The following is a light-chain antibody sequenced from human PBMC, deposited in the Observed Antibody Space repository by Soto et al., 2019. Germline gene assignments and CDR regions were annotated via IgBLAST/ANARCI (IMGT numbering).Light chain of an antibody. CDR2: DAS. CDR3: QQYNSYSWT. Sequence: DIHMTQCPSTLSASVGDRVTITCRASQSISSWLAWYQQKPGKAPKLLIYDASSLESGVPSRFSGSGSGTEFTLTISSLQPDDFATYYCQQYNSYSWTFGQGTKVDIK. J-gene: IGKJ1*01. CDR1: QSISSW. V-gene: IGKV1-5*01.